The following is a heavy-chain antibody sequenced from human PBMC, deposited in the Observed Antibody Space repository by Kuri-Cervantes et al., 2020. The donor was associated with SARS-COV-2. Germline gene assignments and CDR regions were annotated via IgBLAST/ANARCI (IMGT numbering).Heavy chain of an antibody. CDR2: VDPEDGET. D-gene: IGHD6-13*01. V-gene: IGHV1-69-2*01. J-gene: IGHJ2*01. CDR1: GYTFTDYY. CDR3: AAGRTYSSSWRGGYFDL. Sequence: ASVKVSCKVSGYTFTDYYMHWVQQAPGKGLEWMGLVDPEDGETIYAEKFQGRVTITADTSTDTAYMELSSLRSEDTAVYYCAAGRTYSSSWRGGYFDLWGRGTLVTVSS.